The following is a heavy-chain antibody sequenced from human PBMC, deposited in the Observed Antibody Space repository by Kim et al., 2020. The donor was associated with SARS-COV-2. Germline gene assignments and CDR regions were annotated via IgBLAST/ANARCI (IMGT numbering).Heavy chain of an antibody. J-gene: IGHJ1*01. CDR2: IYYSVST. V-gene: IGHV4-59*08. D-gene: IGHD5-18*01. Sequence: SETLSLTCTVSGGSISSYYWSWIRQPPGKVLEWIGHIYYSVSTNYNPSLMSRVTISVDTSKNQFSLKLSSFTAADTAAYYSARRPSGYSYGPLLDLNYF. CDR3: ARRPSGYSYGPLLDLNYF. CDR1: GGSISSYY.